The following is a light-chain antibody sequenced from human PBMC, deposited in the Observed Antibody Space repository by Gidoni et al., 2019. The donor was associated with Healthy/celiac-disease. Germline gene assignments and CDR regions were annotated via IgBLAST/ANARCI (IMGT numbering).Light chain of an antibody. CDR2: AAS. V-gene: IGKV1-39*01. J-gene: IGKJ5*01. CDR3: QQSYSTPAIT. Sequence: DIQMPQSPSSLSASVGDRVTITCRASQSISSYLNWYQQKPGKAPKLLIYAASSLQSGVPSRFSGSGSGTDFTLTISSLQPEDFATYDCQQSYSTPAITFGQGTRLEIK. CDR1: QSISSY.